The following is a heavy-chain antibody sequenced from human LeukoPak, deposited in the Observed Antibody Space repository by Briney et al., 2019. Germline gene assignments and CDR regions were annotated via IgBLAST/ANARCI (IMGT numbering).Heavy chain of an antibody. J-gene: IGHJ3*02. CDR1: GGSINNYY. CDR2: IYTRGST. Sequence: SETLSLTCTVSGGSINNYYWSWIRQPAGKGLEWIGRIYTRGSTNYNPSLKSRVTMSVDTSKNRFSLKLSSVTAADTAVYYCARGRYCSADICSGGDAFDIWGQGTMVSVSS. V-gene: IGHV4-4*07. CDR3: ARGRYCSADICSGGDAFDI. D-gene: IGHD2-15*01.